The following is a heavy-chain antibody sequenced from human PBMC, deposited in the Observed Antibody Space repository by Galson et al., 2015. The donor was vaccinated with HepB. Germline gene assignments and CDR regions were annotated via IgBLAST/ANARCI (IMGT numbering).Heavy chain of an antibody. D-gene: IGHD5-18*01. CDR3: AKVRGYTYGPPFHGMDV. CDR2: MSYDGSNE. Sequence: SLRLSCAASGFTFSSYGMHWVRQAPGKGLEWVAVMSYDGSNEDYADSVQGRFTISRDNSKNTLYLQMNSLRTDDTAVYYCAKVRGYTYGPPFHGMDVWGQGTTVTVSS. V-gene: IGHV3-30*18. J-gene: IGHJ6*02. CDR1: GFTFSSYG.